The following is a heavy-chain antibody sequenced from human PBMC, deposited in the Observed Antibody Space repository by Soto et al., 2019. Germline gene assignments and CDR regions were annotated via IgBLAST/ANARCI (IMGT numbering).Heavy chain of an antibody. D-gene: IGHD2-21*02. V-gene: IGHV1-69*13. CDR3: ARVTAIMNAFDI. Sequence: ASVKVSCKASGGTFSSYAISWVRQAPGQGLEWMGGIIPIFGTANYAQKFQGRVTITADESTSTAYMELSSLRSEDTAVYYCARVTAIMNAFDIWGQGTTVTVSS. CDR2: IIPIFGTA. CDR1: GGTFSSYA. J-gene: IGHJ3*02.